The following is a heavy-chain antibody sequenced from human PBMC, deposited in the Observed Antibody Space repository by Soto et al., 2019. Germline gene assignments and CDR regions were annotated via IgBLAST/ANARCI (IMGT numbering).Heavy chain of an antibody. CDR1: GGSFSGYY. CDR2: INHSGST. V-gene: IGHV4-34*01. Sequence: SETLSLTCAVYGGSFSGYYWSWIRQPPGKGLEWIGEINHSGSTNYNPSLKSRVTISVDTSKNQFSLKLSSVTAADTAVYYCARDGGNWNWDYYYYMDVWGKGTTVTVSS. J-gene: IGHJ6*03. D-gene: IGHD1-7*01. CDR3: ARDGGNWNWDYYYYMDV.